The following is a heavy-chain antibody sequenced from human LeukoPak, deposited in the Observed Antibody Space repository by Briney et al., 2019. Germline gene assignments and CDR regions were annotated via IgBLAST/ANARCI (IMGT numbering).Heavy chain of an antibody. CDR1: GFTFSSYW. CDR2: IKQDGSEK. Sequence: GGSLRLSCAASGFTFSSYWMSWVRQAPGKGREWVANIKQDGSEKYYVDSVKGRFTISRDNAKNSLYLQMNSLRAEDTAVYYCAREEDIVVVPAAMHYWGQGTLVTVSS. D-gene: IGHD2-2*01. V-gene: IGHV3-7*03. CDR3: AREEDIVVVPAAMHY. J-gene: IGHJ4*02.